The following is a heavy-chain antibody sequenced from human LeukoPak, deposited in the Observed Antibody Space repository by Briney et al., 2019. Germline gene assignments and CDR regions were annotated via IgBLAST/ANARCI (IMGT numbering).Heavy chain of an antibody. V-gene: IGHV4-38-2*02. CDR3: AREGGSYFDY. Sequence: SETLSLTCAVSGYSISSGYYWGWIRQPPGKGLEWIGSIYHSGSTYYNPSLKSRVTISVDTSKNQFSLKLSSVTAADTAVYYCAREGGSYFDYWGQGTLATVSS. CDR2: IYHSGST. CDR1: GYSISSGYY. D-gene: IGHD3-16*01. J-gene: IGHJ4*02.